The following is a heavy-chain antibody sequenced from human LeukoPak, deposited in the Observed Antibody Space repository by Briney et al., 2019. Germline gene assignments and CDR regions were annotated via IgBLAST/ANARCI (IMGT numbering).Heavy chain of an antibody. V-gene: IGHV4-61*08. CDR2: IYYSGST. D-gene: IGHD5-12*01. Sequence: KPSETLSLTCAVSGDSITSGGYYWSWIRQPPGKGLEWIGYIYYSGSTNYNPSLKSRVTISVDTSKNQFSLKLSSVTAADTAVYYCARGRIVATIPDYWGQGTLVTVSS. CDR3: ARGRIVATIPDY. J-gene: IGHJ4*02. CDR1: GDSITSGGYY.